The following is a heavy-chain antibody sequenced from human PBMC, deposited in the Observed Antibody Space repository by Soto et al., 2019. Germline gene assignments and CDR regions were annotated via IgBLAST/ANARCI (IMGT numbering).Heavy chain of an antibody. D-gene: IGHD2-2*01. Sequence: SVKVSCKASGGTFSSYAISWVRQAPGQGLEWMGGIIPIFGTANYAQKFQGRVTITADESTSTAYMELSSLRSEDTAVYYCARYCISSSCDAFHNWFDPCGQGALVTVSS. CDR1: GGTFSSYA. CDR3: ARYCISSSCDAFHNWFDP. V-gene: IGHV1-69*13. J-gene: IGHJ5*02. CDR2: IIPIFGTA.